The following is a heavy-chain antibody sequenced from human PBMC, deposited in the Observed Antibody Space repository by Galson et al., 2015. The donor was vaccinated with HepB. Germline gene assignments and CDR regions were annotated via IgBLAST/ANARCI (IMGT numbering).Heavy chain of an antibody. CDR3: AKGGGYSHGYGDYYMDV. CDR1: GFTFSSYD. V-gene: IGHV3-30*18. D-gene: IGHD2-2*03. Sequence: SLRLSCADSGFTFSSYDMHWVRQAPGKGLEWVAVISYDGSKRYYADPVTGRFTVSRDNSRNTLYLQMNSLRTEDTAVYYCAKGGGYSHGYGDYYMDVWGRGTTVTVSS. CDR2: ISYDGSKR. J-gene: IGHJ6*03.